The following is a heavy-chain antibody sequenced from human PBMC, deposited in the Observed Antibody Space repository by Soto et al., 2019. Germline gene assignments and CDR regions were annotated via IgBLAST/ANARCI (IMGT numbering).Heavy chain of an antibody. CDR3: ARSRGYSYGPAY. CDR2: IDWDDDK. V-gene: IGHV2-70*04. D-gene: IGHD5-18*01. CDR1: GFSLSTSGMR. Sequence: SGPTLVNPTQTLTLTCTFSGFSLSTSGMRVSWIRQPPGKALEWLARIDWDDDKFYSTSLKTRLTISKDTSKNQVVLTMTNMDPVDTATYYCARSRGYSYGPAYWGQGTLVTVSS. J-gene: IGHJ4*02.